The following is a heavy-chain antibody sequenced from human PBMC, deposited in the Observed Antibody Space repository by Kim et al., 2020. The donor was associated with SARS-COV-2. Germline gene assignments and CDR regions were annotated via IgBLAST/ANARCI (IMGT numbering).Heavy chain of an antibody. J-gene: IGHJ3*02. V-gene: IGHV3-23*01. CDR2: ISVSGGST. D-gene: IGHD2-8*01. CDR3: AKRYCTTCSCRGAFDS. CDR1: GFTFSSYA. Sequence: GGSLRLSCAASGFTFSSYAMTWVRQAPGKGLEWVSSISVSGGSTYYADSVKGRFTISRDNSKDTLYLQMNSLRAEDTAIYYCAKRYCTTCSCRGAFDSWGPGKMGTVSS.